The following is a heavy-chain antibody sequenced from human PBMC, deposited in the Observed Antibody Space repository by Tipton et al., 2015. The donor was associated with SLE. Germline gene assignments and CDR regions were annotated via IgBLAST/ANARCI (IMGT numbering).Heavy chain of an antibody. V-gene: IGHV3-43*01. CDR2: ISWDGGST. D-gene: IGHD3-3*01. CDR1: GFTFDDYT. CDR3: AKGVDFWSGYPDAFDI. Sequence: SLRLSCAASGFTFDDYTMHWVRQAPGKGLEWVSLISWDGGSTYYADSVKGRFTISRDNSKNSLYLQMNSLRTEDTALYYCAKGVDFWSGYPDAFDIWGQGTMVTVSS. J-gene: IGHJ3*02.